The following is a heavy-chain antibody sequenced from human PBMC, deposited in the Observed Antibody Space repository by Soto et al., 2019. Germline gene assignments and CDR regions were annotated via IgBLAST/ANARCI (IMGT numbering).Heavy chain of an antibody. CDR1: GFTVSSKY. CDR2: IQSGGPT. Sequence: GGSLRVSWAASGFTVSSKYMSWVRQAPGKGLEWVSLIQSGGPTYYADSVKGRFTISRDTSENTLHLQMDSLRAEDTAVYYCARDDVLCDGGRCYGVPLDVWDKGTTVTVSS. J-gene: IGHJ6*04. D-gene: IGHD2-15*01. CDR3: ARDDVLCDGGRCYGVPLDV. V-gene: IGHV3-66*01.